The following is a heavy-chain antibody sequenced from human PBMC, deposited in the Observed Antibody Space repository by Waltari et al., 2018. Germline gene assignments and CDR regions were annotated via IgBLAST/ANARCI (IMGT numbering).Heavy chain of an antibody. CDR1: GYTFTGYY. CDR2: INPNSGGT. D-gene: IGHD3-22*01. Sequence: QVQLVQSGAEVKKPGASVKVSCKASGYTFTGYYMHWVRQAPGQGLEWMGRINPNSGGTNYAQKCQGRVTMTRDTSISTAYMELSRLRSDDTAVYYCASGYYDSSLIDYWGQGTLVTVSS. J-gene: IGHJ4*02. V-gene: IGHV1-2*06. CDR3: ASGYYDSSLIDY.